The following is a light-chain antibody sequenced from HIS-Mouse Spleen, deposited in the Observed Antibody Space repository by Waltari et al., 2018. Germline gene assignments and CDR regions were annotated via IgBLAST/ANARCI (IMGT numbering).Light chain of an antibody. J-gene: IGKJ1*01. V-gene: IGKV3-11*01. Sequence: EIVLTQSPATLSSSPGARATLSCRASQSVSSYLAWYHQKPGQAPRLLIYDASNRATGIPARFSGSGSGTDFTLTISSLEPEDFAVYYCQQRSNWPPTFGQGTKVEIK. CDR2: DAS. CDR1: QSVSSY. CDR3: QQRSNWPPT.